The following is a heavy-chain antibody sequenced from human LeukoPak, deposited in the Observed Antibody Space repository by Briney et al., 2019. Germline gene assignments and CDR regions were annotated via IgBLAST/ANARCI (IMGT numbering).Heavy chain of an antibody. CDR2: IYYSGST. V-gene: IGHV4-39*07. CDR1: GGSISSSSYY. J-gene: IGHJ4*02. Sequence: PSETLSLTCTVSGGSISSSSYYWGWIRQPPGKGLEWSGSIYYSGSTYYNPSLKSRVTISVDTSKNQFSLKLSSVTAADTAVYYCARERGYYGSGSLDYWGQGTLVTVSS. D-gene: IGHD3-10*01. CDR3: ARERGYYGSGSLDY.